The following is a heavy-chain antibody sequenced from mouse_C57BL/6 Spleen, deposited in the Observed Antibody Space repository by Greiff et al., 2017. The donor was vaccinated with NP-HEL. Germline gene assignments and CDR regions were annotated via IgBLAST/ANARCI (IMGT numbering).Heavy chain of an antibody. CDR3: ARGEYGRCAY. J-gene: IGHJ3*01. V-gene: IGHV5-4*03. Sequence: EVKLMESGGGLVKPGGSLKLSCAASGFTFSSYAMSWVRQTPEKRLEWVATISDGGSYTYYPDNVKGRFTISRDNAKNKLYLQRSKRKSEDTAMYCCARGEYGRCAYWGQGTLVTVSA. CDR1: GFTFSSYA. CDR2: ISDGGSYT. D-gene: IGHD5-1*01.